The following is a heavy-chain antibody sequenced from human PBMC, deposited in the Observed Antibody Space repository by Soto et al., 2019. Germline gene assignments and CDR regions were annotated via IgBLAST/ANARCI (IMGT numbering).Heavy chain of an antibody. CDR3: AGDVRLIGADAWV. J-gene: IGHJ4*02. CDR2: MSSYNGNT. D-gene: IGHD5-12*01. V-gene: IGHV1-18*01. Sequence: QVQLVQSGAEVKKPGASVKVSCNASGYNFTTYGVSWLRQAPGQGLEWIGWMSSYNGNTNYGHKFQGRLTMTTDTSTSTAYLELRTLRSDDRSVYYCAGDVRLIGADAWVWGQGTLVTVSS. CDR1: GYNFTTYG.